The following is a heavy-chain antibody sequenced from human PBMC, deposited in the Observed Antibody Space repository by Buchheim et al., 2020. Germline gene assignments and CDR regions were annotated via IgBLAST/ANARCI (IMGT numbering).Heavy chain of an antibody. CDR3: ARVDRMDRYNWNHDNWFDP. Sequence: QVQLQESGPGLVKPSETLSLTCTVSGGSISSYYWSWIRQSPGKGLEWIGYIYYSGSTNYNPSLKSRVTISVDTSKNQFSLKLSSVTAADTAVYYCARVDRMDRYNWNHDNWFDPWGQGTL. D-gene: IGHD1-14*01. J-gene: IGHJ5*02. CDR1: GGSISSYY. V-gene: IGHV4-59*01. CDR2: IYYSGST.